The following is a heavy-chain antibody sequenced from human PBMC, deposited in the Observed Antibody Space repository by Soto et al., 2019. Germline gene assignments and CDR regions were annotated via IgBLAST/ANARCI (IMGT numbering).Heavy chain of an antibody. CDR3: AALGPPYSSSWYKEDAFDI. CDR2: INPSGGST. V-gene: IGHV1-46*01. Sequence: QVQLVQSGAEVKKPGASVKVSCKASGYTFTSYYMHWVQQAPGQGLEWMGIINPSGGSTSYAQKFQGRVTMTRDTSTSTVYMELSSLRSEDTAVYYCAALGPPYSSSWYKEDAFDIWGQGTMVTVSS. J-gene: IGHJ3*02. D-gene: IGHD6-13*01. CDR1: GYTFTSYY.